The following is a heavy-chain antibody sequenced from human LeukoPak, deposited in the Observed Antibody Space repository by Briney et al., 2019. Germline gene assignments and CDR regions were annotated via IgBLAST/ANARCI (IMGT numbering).Heavy chain of an antibody. D-gene: IGHD4-23*01. J-gene: IGHJ5*02. CDR1: GGSISSYY. CDR3: ASPPSGLPSGGGISWLAP. Sequence: SETLSLTCTVSGGSISSYYWSWIRQPPGKGLEWIGYIYTSGSTNYNPSLKSRVTISVDTSKNQFSLKLSSVTAADTAVYYCASPPSGLPSGGGISWLAPGGQGTRSPSPQ. CDR2: IYTSGST. V-gene: IGHV4-4*09.